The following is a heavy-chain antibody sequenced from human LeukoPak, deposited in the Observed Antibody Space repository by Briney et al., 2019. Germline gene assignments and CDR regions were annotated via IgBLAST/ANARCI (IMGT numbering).Heavy chain of an antibody. CDR1: GDTFTSYA. CDR2: INAGNGNT. CDR3: ARDRKFGSGHDLDAFDI. J-gene: IGHJ3*02. V-gene: IGHV1-3*01. Sequence: GASVKVSCKASGDTFTSYAMHWVRQAPGQRLEWMGWINAGNGNTKYSQEFQGRVTITRDTSASTAYMELSSLRSEDTAVYYCARDRKFGSGHDLDAFDIWGQGTMVTVSS. D-gene: IGHD5-12*01.